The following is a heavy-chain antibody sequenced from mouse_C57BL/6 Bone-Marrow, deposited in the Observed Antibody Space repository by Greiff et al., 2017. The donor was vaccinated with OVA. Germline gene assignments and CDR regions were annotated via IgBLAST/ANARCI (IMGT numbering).Heavy chain of an antibody. V-gene: IGHV2-6*01. CDR3: ASNYRTVDY. J-gene: IGHJ2*01. D-gene: IGHD2-1*01. CDR1: GFSLTSYG. CDR2: IWGVGST. Sequence: VQGVASGPGLVAPSQSLSITCTVSGFSLTSYGVDWVRQSPGKGLEWLGVIWGVGSTHSNSALKSGLSISKDNSKSQVFLKMNSLQTDDTAMYYCASNYRTVDYWGQGTTLTVSS.